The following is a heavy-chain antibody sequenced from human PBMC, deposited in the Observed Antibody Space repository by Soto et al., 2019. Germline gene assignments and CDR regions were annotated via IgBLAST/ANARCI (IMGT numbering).Heavy chain of an antibody. D-gene: IGHD6-13*01. Sequence: ASVKVSCKASGYTFTSYGISWVRQAPGQGLEWMGWISAYNGNTNYAQKLQGRLTMTTDPSTSTAYMELRSLRSADTAVYYCARGEAAAATNYSGMAVWGQRTTVTVSS. CDR3: ARGEAAAATNYSGMAV. CDR1: GYTFTSYG. V-gene: IGHV1-18*01. CDR2: ISAYNGNT. J-gene: IGHJ6*02.